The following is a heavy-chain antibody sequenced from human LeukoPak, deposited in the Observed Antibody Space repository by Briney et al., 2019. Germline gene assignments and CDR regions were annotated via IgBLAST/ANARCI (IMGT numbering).Heavy chain of an antibody. V-gene: IGHV3-30*18. J-gene: IGHJ4*02. CDR3: AKIMGLTTVTTLFDY. Sequence: GGSLRLSCAASGFIFSSYGMHWVRQAPGKGLEWVAVISYDGTNKYYADSVKGRFTISRDNSKNTLYLQMSSLRAEDTAVYYCAKIMGLTTVTTLFDYWGQGTLVTVSS. D-gene: IGHD4-17*01. CDR1: GFIFSSYG. CDR2: ISYDGTNK.